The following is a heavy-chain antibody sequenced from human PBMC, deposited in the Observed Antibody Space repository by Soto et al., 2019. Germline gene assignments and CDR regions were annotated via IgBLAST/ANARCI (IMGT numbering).Heavy chain of an antibody. J-gene: IGHJ4*02. D-gene: IGHD3-10*01. CDR1: GFTFSSHA. V-gene: IGHV3-23*01. CDR3: AKAGYGSGSYYTLSFDY. Sequence: PGGSLRLSCAGSGFTFSSHAVSWVRQAPGKGLECVSSITNTGGSTYYADSVKGRFTISRDNSKNTVYLQMNSLRAEDTAVYYCAKAGYGSGSYYTLSFDYWGQG. CDR2: ITNTGGST.